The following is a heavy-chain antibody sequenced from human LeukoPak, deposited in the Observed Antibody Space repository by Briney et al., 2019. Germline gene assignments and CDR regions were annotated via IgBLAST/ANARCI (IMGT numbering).Heavy chain of an antibody. CDR1: GLIFRNYA. J-gene: IGHJ3*02. CDR3: ARVRGGVFDI. Sequence: GGSLRLSCVASGLIFRNYAMSWVRQAPGKGLEWVSTMSGSGSSTYYADSVKGRFTISRDNSKNTLYLQMNTLRAEDTALYYCARVRGGVFDIWGQGTMVTVSS. D-gene: IGHD2-8*01. V-gene: IGHV3-23*01. CDR2: MSGSGSST.